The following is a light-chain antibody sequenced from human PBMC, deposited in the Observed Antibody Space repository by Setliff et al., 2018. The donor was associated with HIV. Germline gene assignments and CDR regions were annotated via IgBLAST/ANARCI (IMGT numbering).Light chain of an antibody. CDR1: QSLLYSSTNKNY. CDR3: HQYYSTPRT. V-gene: IGKV4-1*01. CDR2: WAS. J-gene: IGKJ1*01. Sequence: DIVMTQSPDSLAVSLGERATINCKSSQSLLYSSTNKNYLTWYQQKPGQTPKLLISWASTRESGVPDRFSGNGSGTDFTLTISSLQAEDVAIYYCHQYYSTPRTFGQGTKVDIK.